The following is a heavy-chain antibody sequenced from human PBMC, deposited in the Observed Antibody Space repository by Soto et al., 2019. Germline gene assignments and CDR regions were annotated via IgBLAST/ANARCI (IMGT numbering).Heavy chain of an antibody. J-gene: IGHJ6*02. D-gene: IGHD1-26*01. CDR3: ARGGGWEVYYGMDV. CDR2: ISSSSSYI. CDR1: GFTFSSYS. Sequence: EVQLVESGGGLVKPGGSLRLSCAASGFTFSSYSMNWVRQAPGKGLEWVSSISSSSSYIYYADSVKGRFTISRDNAKNSLYLQMNSLRAEDTAVYYCARGGGWEVYYGMDVWGQGTTVTVSS. V-gene: IGHV3-21*01.